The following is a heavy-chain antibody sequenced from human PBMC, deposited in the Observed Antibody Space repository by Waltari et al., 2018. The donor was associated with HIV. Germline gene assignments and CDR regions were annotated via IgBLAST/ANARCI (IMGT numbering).Heavy chain of an antibody. CDR1: GFTFSSYG. Sequence: QAQLVESGGGVVQPGRSLRLSCAASGFTFSSYGMHWVRQAPGKGLEWVAVKWYDGSNKYYADSVKGRFTISRDNSKNTLYLQMNSLRAEDTAVYYCARDQGNYYDSSGYETFDYWGQGTLVTVSS. J-gene: IGHJ4*02. D-gene: IGHD3-22*01. CDR2: KWYDGSNK. CDR3: ARDQGNYYDSSGYETFDY. V-gene: IGHV3-33*01.